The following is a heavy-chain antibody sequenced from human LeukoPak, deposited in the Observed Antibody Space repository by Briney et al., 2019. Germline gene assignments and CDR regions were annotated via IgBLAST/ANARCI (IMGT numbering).Heavy chain of an antibody. CDR2: ITWNSGKT. CDR1: GFTFEEYA. J-gene: IGHJ4*02. Sequence: RTGGSLRLSCVASGFTFEEYAMHWVRQAPGKGPEWVAGITWNSGKTEYADSVNGRFTISRDNARNSLFLQMNSLKAEDTAFYFCANGESYYYASGGGFWGQGTLVTVSS. CDR3: ANGESYYYASGGGF. D-gene: IGHD3-10*01. V-gene: IGHV3-9*01.